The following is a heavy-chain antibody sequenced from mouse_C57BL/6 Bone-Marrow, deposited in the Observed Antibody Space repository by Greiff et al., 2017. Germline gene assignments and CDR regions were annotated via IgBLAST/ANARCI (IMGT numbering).Heavy chain of an antibody. J-gene: IGHJ4*01. CDR1: GFSLTSYG. V-gene: IGHV2-2*01. Sequence: VHLVESGPGLVQPSQSLSITCTASGFSLTSYGVPWVRQSPGKGLEWLGVIWSGGSTDYNAAFISRLSISKDNSKSQVFFKMNSLQADDTAIYYCARNRTTVDAMDYWGQGTSVTVSS. CDR2: IWSGGST. CDR3: ARNRTTVDAMDY. D-gene: IGHD1-1*01.